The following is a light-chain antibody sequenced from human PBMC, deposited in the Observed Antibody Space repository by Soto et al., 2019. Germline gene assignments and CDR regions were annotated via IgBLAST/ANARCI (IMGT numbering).Light chain of an antibody. V-gene: IGLV1-44*01. Sequence: QSVLTQPPSASGTPGQRGTISCSGSSSNIGSNTVNWYQQLPGTAPKLLIYSNNQRPSGVPDRFSGSKSGTSASLAISGLQSEDEADYYCAAWDDSLNGPVFGGGT. CDR3: AAWDDSLNGPV. CDR1: SSNIGSNT. J-gene: IGLJ2*01. CDR2: SNN.